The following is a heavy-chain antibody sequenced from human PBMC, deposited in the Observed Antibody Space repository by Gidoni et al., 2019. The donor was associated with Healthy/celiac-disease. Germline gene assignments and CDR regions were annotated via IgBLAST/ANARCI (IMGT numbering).Heavy chain of an antibody. Sequence: QVQLQESGPGLVKPSETLSLTCAVSGYSISSGYYWGWIRQPPGKELEWIGSIYHSGRTYYNPSLKSRVTISVDTSKNQFSLKLSSVTAADTAVYYCARDLPGDYGYWGQGTLVTVSS. D-gene: IGHD4-17*01. CDR3: ARDLPGDYGY. V-gene: IGHV4-38-2*02. J-gene: IGHJ4*02. CDR2: IYHSGRT. CDR1: GYSISSGYY.